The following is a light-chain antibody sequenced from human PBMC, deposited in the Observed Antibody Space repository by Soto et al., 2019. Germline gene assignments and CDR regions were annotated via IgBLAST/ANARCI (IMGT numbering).Light chain of an antibody. CDR3: QQYNNWPWT. Sequence: EIVMTQSPATLSVSPGERATLSCRASQSVSSYLAWYQQKPGQAPRLLIYGASARATDIPARFSGSGSGTEFTLTISSLQSEDFALYYCQQYNNWPWTFGQGTKVDIK. CDR1: QSVSSY. J-gene: IGKJ1*01. CDR2: GAS. V-gene: IGKV3-15*01.